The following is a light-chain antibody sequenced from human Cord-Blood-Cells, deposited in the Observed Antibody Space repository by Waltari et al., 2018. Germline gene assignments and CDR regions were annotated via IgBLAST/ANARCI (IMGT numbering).Light chain of an antibody. Sequence: EIVLTQSPGTLSLSPGERATLSCRASQRLSSSYLAWYQQKPGQAPRLLIYGASSRATGIPDRFSGSGSGTDFTLTISRLEPEDFAVYYCQQYGSSPTFGQGTKLEIK. J-gene: IGKJ2*01. V-gene: IGKV3-20*01. CDR3: QQYGSSPT. CDR2: GAS. CDR1: QRLSSSY.